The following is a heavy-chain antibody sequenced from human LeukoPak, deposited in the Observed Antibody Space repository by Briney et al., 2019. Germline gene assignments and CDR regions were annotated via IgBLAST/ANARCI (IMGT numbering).Heavy chain of an antibody. V-gene: IGHV4-34*01. CDR1: GGSFSGYY. CDR2: INHSGST. J-gene: IGHJ4*02. Sequence: SETLSLTCAVYGGSFSGYYWSWIRQPPGKGLEWIGEINHSGSTNYNPSLKSRVNILVDTSNNQCPLKISSMTAAAAALYYSASFKYLIGFDYWGQGTLVTVSS. CDR3: ASFKYLIGFDY. D-gene: IGHD2/OR15-2a*01.